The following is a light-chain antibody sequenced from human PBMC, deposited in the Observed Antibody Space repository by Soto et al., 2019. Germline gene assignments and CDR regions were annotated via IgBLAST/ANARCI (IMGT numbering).Light chain of an antibody. Sequence: EIVLTQSPATLSLSPGERATLSCRASQSINNYLAWYQQKPGQAPRFLIYDASNRATGIPARFSGSGSGTDFTLTISSLEPEDFAVYYCQQRSNWPYTFGQGTKVEIK. J-gene: IGKJ2*01. CDR1: QSINNY. V-gene: IGKV3-11*01. CDR2: DAS. CDR3: QQRSNWPYT.